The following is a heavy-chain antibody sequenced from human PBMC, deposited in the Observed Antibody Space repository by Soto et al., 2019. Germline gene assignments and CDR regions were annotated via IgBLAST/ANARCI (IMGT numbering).Heavy chain of an antibody. CDR2: ISAYNGNT. D-gene: IGHD3-9*01. CDR3: ARAYYDILTGYYHFDY. V-gene: IGHV1-18*01. Sequence: ASVKVSCKASGYTFTSYGISWVRQAPGQGLEWMGWISAYNGNTNYAQKLQVRVTMTTDTSTSTAYMELRSLRSDDTAVYYCARAYYDILTGYYHFDYWGQGTLVTVSS. CDR1: GYTFTSYG. J-gene: IGHJ4*02.